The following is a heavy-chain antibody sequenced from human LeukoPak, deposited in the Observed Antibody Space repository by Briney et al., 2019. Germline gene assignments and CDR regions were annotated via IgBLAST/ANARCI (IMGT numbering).Heavy chain of an antibody. J-gene: IGHJ1*01. D-gene: IGHD1-26*01. Sequence: SVKVSSKASGGTFSSYTISWVRQAPGQGLEWMGRIIPILGIANYAQKFQGRVTITADKSTSTAYMELSSLRSEDTAVYYCARALIVGATIGAFQHWGQGTLVTVSS. CDR2: IIPILGIA. CDR1: GGTFSSYT. CDR3: ARALIVGATIGAFQH. V-gene: IGHV1-69*02.